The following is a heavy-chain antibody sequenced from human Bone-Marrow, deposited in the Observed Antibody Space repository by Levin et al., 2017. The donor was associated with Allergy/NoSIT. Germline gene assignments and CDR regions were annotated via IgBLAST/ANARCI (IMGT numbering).Heavy chain of an antibody. CDR3: AKGSSGSTDA. V-gene: IGHV3-30*18. J-gene: IGHJ5*02. D-gene: IGHD3-10*01. Sequence: GGSLRLSCVASGFTFSNYGMHWVRQAPGKGLEWVAVISSDGSKKKFIDSVKGRFVISRDNAKNTVYMEVNSLRPEDTAVYYCAKGSSGSTDAWGQGTHVTVSS. CDR1: GFTFSNYG. CDR2: ISSDGSKK.